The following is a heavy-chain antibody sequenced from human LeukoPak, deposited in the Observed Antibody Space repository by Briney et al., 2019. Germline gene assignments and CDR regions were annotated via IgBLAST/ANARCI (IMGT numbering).Heavy chain of an antibody. Sequence: PGRSLRLSCAASGFTFSRYDMNSVRQAPGKGLERLSYISSSGSTIYYADSVKGRFTISRDKAKNSLYLQMRGLRAEHTAVVCCARAPMSSGYVFDGCGEGTVVTASS. D-gene: IGHD6-25*01. CDR2: ISSSGSTI. CDR1: GFTFSRYD. V-gene: IGHV3-48*03. J-gene: IGHJ3*01. CDR3: ARAPMSSGYVFDG.